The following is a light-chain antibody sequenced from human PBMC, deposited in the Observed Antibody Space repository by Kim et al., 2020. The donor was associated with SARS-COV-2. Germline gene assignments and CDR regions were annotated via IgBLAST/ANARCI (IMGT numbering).Light chain of an antibody. CDR3: QQSYNMPRT. CDR1: QNIGNY. J-gene: IGKJ1*01. V-gene: IGKV1-39*01. CDR2: AAS. Sequence: VSVGDRVTITCRASQNIGNYLNWYQQKEGKAPNLLIYAASILQSGVPPRISGSASGTDFTLTISSLQPEDFATYYCQQSYNMPRTFGQGTKVDIK.